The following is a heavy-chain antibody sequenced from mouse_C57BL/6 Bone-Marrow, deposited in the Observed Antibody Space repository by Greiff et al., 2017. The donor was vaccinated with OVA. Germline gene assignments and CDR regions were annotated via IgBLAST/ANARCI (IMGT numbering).Heavy chain of an antibody. CDR2: ISNGGGST. J-gene: IGHJ1*03. D-gene: IGHD2-1*01. V-gene: IGHV5-12*01. CDR1: GFTFSDYY. CDR3: ARDSTMVTNWYFDV. Sequence: EVQVVESGGGLVQPGGSLKLSCAASGFTFSDYYMYWVRQTPEKRLEWVAYISNGGGSTYYPDTVKGRFTISRDNAKNTLYLQMSRLKSEDTAMYYCARDSTMVTNWYFDVWGTGTTVTVSS.